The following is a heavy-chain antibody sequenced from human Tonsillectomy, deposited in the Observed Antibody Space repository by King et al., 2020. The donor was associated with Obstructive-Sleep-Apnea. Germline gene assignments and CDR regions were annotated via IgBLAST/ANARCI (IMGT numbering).Heavy chain of an antibody. J-gene: IGHJ4*02. CDR3: ASTYLGIAVAGTEDY. Sequence: VQLVESGGGVVQPGRSLRLSCAASGFSFSSYGMHWVRQAPGKGLEWVAVISFDGTKKYYADSVKGRFTISKDNSKNTLFLQMNSLRTEDTAVYYCASTYLGIAVAGTEDYWGQGTLVTVSS. CDR1: GFSFSSYG. V-gene: IGHV3-30*03. D-gene: IGHD6-19*01. CDR2: ISFDGTKK.